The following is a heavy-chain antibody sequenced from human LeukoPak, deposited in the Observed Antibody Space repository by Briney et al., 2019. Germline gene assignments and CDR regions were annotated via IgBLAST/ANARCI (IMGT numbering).Heavy chain of an antibody. V-gene: IGHV3-74*01. J-gene: IGHJ3*02. CDR2: INGDGSST. CDR3: ARDGLPAARDI. CDR1: GXIFSQFW. Sequence: PGGSLRLSCAGSGXIFSQFWMQWVRXVPGKGLVWVSRINGDGSSTNYAASVEGRFTISRDNAKNTLYLQMNSLRAEDTAVYYCARDGLPAARDIWGQGTMVTVSS. D-gene: IGHD6-6*01.